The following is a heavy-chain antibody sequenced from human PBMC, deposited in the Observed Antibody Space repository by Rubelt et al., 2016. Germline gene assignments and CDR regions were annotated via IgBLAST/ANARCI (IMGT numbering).Heavy chain of an antibody. Sequence: QVQLQESGPGLVKPSETLSLTCTVSGYSISSSSYYWGWIRQPPGKGLEWIGSIYYSGSTYYNPSLRSRVTISVDTSKNQFSLKLSSVTAAATAVYYCARLPGGYYYYYYMDVWGKGTTVTVSS. V-gene: IGHV4-39*01. CDR2: IYYSGST. CDR3: ARLPGGYYYYYYMDV. J-gene: IGHJ6*03. D-gene: IGHD3-16*01. CDR1: GYSISSSSYY.